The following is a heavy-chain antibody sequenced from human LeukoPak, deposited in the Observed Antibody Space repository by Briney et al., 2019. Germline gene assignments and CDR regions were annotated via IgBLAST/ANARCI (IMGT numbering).Heavy chain of an antibody. J-gene: IGHJ6*02. CDR3: AKDRLRNKRDYFYGMDV. V-gene: IGHV3-9*01. CDR2: INWNSGTI. Sequence: GRSLRLSCAASGFTFDDYAMYWVRQAPGKGLEWVSGINWNSGTIGYADSVKGRFTISRDNAKNSLYLQMISLRTEDTALYYCAKDRLRNKRDYFYGMDVWGQGTTVTVSS. CDR1: GFTFDDYA.